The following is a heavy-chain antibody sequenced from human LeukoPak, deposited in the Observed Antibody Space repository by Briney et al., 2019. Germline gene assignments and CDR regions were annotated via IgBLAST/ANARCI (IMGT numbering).Heavy chain of an antibody. CDR3: ARDGSRRAPDY. V-gene: IGHV7-4-1*02. Sequence: LWASVKVSCKASGYTFSNYAMNWVRQAPGQGLEWMGWINTNTGNPTYAQGFTGRFVFSLDTSVSTAFLKISSLRSEDTAVYYCARDGSRRAPDYWGQGTLVTVSS. CDR2: INTNTGNP. J-gene: IGHJ4*02. CDR1: GYTFSNYA. D-gene: IGHD2-2*03.